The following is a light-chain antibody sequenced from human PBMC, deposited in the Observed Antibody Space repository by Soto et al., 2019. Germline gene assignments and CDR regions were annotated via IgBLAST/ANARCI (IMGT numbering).Light chain of an antibody. CDR3: QTWGTGIQV. J-gene: IGLJ3*02. CDR2: LNSDGSH. Sequence: QPVLTQSPSXXXXXXXXXXLTCTLSSGHSSYAIAWHQQQPEKGPRYLMKLNSDGSHSKGDGIPDRFSGSSSGAVRYLTISSLQSEDEADYYCQTWGTGIQVFGGGTKLTVL. V-gene: IGLV4-69*01. CDR1: SGHSSYA.